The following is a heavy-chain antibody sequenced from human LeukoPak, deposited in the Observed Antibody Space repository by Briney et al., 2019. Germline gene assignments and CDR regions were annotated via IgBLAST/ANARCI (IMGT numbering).Heavy chain of an antibody. J-gene: IGHJ4*02. CDR3: ARRSGSFQGDYNFDY. CDR1: GYIFTSYW. V-gene: IGHV5-51*01. CDR2: IYPGDSDT. D-gene: IGHD1-26*01. Sequence: GESLKISCKGSGYIFTSYWIAWVRLMPGKGLEWMGIIYPGDSDTRYSPSFQGQVTISADKSISTAYLQWSSLKASDTAMYYCARRSGSFQGDYNFDYWGQGTLVTVSS.